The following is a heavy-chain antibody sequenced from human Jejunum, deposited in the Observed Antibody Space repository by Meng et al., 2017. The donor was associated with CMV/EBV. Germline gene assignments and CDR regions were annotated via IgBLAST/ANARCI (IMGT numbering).Heavy chain of an antibody. V-gene: IGHV3-30*02. CDR1: YG. Sequence: YGMPWVVQATGKGLECLAFIRYDADDKSYADSVKGRFTISRDNSKNTLFLQMNSLRAEDTAVYYCAKALPLGSGHYHYYYYTMDVWGQGTTVTVSS. J-gene: IGHJ6*02. D-gene: IGHD3-3*01. CDR3: AKALPLGSGHYHYYYYTMDV. CDR2: IRYDADDK.